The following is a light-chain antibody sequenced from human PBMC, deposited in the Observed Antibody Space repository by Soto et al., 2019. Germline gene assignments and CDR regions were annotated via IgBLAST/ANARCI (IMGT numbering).Light chain of an antibody. CDR3: QQYGSSPLFT. J-gene: IGKJ3*01. CDR1: QSVSSSY. Sequence: EIVLTQSPGTLSLSPGERATLSCRASQSVSSSYLGWYQQTPGQAPRLLIYGASGRATGIPDRFSGSGSGTDFTLTISRLEPEDFAVYYCQQYGSSPLFTFGPGTKVDIK. V-gene: IGKV3-20*01. CDR2: GAS.